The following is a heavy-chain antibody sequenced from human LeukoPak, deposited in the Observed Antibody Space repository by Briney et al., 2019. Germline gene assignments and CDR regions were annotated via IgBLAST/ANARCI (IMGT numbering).Heavy chain of an antibody. CDR3: ARVTSGYRRGSFDY. V-gene: IGHV4-59*01. J-gene: IGHJ4*02. Sequence: SETLSLTCTVSGGSINSYYWSSIRQPPGKGREWIGYIYYSGSTNYNPSLNSRVTISLDTSNNQYSLTLSSVTAADTAVYYCARVTSGYRRGSFDYWRQGTLVTVSS. D-gene: IGHD3-22*01. CDR1: GGSINSYY. CDR2: IYYSGST.